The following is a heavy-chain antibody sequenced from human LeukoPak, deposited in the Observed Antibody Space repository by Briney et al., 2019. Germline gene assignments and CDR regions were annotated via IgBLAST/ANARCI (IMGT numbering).Heavy chain of an antibody. CDR1: GYTFTSYG. Sequence: ASVKVSCKASGYTFTSYGISWVRQAPGQGLEWMGWISAYNGNTSYAQKLQGRVTMTTDTSTSTAYMELRSLRSVDTAVYYCARNTIFGVVIIPLDYWGQGTLVTVSS. V-gene: IGHV1-18*01. CDR3: ARNTIFGVVIIPLDY. CDR2: ISAYNGNT. J-gene: IGHJ4*02. D-gene: IGHD3-3*01.